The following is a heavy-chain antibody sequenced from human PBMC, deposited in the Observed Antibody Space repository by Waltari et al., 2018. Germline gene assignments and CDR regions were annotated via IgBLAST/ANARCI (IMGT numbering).Heavy chain of an antibody. CDR2: VYYTGET. J-gene: IGHJ5*02. Sequence: QPQLQESGPGLVKHSETLSLTCTVSGGSVSSSSYYWGWVRQSPGKGLEWIVSVYYTGETYHNPSLKRRFTISVDASKNQFSLSVNSVTAADTAVYYCVREPSSSEGLDPWGQGSLVYVSS. D-gene: IGHD6-6*01. V-gene: IGHV4-39*07. CDR3: VREPSSSEGLDP. CDR1: GGSVSSSSYY.